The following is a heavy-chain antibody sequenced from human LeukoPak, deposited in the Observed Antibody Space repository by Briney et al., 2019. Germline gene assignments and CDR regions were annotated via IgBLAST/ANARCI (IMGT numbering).Heavy chain of an antibody. J-gene: IGHJ6*02. CDR1: GFTFSSYD. D-gene: IGHD1-26*01. V-gene: IGHV3-13*01. CDR3: ARGSWEQTHYYYGMDV. Sequence: GGSLRLSCAASGFTFSSYDMHWVRQATGKGLEWVSAIGTAGDTYYPGSVKGRFTISRENAKNSLYLQMNSLRAGDTAVYYCARGSWEQTHYYYGMDVWGQGTTVTVSS. CDR2: IGTAGDT.